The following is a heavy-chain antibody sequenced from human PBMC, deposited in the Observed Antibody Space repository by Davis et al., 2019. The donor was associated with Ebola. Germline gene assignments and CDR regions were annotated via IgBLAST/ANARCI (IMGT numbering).Heavy chain of an antibody. D-gene: IGHD4-17*01. CDR3: ARDGATVTQPYYYYGMDV. V-gene: IGHV3-33*01. Sequence: PWGSLRLSCAASGVTFSSYGMHWVRQAPGKGLEWVAVIWYDGSNKYYADSVKGRFTIPRDNSKNTLYLQMNSLRAEDTAVYYCARDGATVTQPYYYYGMDVWGQGTTVTVSS. CDR1: GVTFSSYG. J-gene: IGHJ6*02. CDR2: IWYDGSNK.